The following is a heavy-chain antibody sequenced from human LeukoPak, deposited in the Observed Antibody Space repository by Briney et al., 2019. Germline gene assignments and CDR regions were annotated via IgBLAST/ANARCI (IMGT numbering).Heavy chain of an antibody. D-gene: IGHD6-19*01. J-gene: IGHJ3*02. CDR2: INPSGGST. V-gene: IGHV1-46*01. CDR3: ARDRDSSGWYGAFDI. Sequence: ASVTVSCKASGDTFTSYYMHWVRQAPGQGLEWMGIINPSGGSTSYAQKFQGRVTMTRDTSTSTVYMELSSLRSEDTAVYYCARDRDSSGWYGAFDIWGQGTMVTVSS. CDR1: GDTFTSYY.